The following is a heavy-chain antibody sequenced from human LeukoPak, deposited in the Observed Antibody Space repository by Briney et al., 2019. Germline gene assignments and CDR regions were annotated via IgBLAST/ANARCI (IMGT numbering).Heavy chain of an antibody. Sequence: PGGSLRLSCAASGFTFSSYWMSWVRQAPGKGLEWVAYIKQDGSEKYYVDSVKGRFTISRDNAKNSPYLQMNSLRAEDTAVYYCARVEFEVPAAMYQAVYYFDYWGQGTLVTVSS. V-gene: IGHV3-7*03. CDR2: IKQDGSEK. J-gene: IGHJ4*02. CDR3: ARVEFEVPAAMYQAVYYFDY. D-gene: IGHD2-2*01. CDR1: GFTFSSYW.